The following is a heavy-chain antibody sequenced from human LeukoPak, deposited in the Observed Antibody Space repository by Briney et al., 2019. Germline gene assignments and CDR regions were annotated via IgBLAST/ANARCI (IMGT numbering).Heavy chain of an antibody. CDR1: GFTFSPYS. CDR2: IWYDGSNK. CDR3: ARDTDGSLDY. V-gene: IGHV3-33*01. Sequence: SGRSLRLSCAASGFTFSPYSMHWVRQAPGKGLEWVAVIWYDGSNKYYADSVKGRFTISRDNPKNSLYLQMNSLRADDTAVYYCARDTDGSLDYWGQGILVTVAS. D-gene: IGHD1-26*01. J-gene: IGHJ4*02.